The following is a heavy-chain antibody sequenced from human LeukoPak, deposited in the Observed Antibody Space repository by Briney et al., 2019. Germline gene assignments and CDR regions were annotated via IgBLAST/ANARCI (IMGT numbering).Heavy chain of an antibody. D-gene: IGHD6-13*01. CDR2: INPSGGST. Sequence: ASVKVSCKASGYTFTSYYMHWVRQAPGQGHEWMGIINPSGGSTSSAQKFQGRVTMTRDTSTSTVYMELSSLRSEDTAVYYCARDCLSSSWYAEGFYFDYWGQGTLVTVSS. CDR3: ARDCLSSSWYAEGFYFDY. J-gene: IGHJ4*02. CDR1: GYTFTSYY. V-gene: IGHV1-46*01.